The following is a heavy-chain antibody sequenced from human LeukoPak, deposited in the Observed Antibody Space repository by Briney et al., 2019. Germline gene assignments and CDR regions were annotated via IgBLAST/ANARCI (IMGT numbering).Heavy chain of an antibody. CDR3: ARAGLYNWNYEGTAYFDY. CDR2: ISYDGSNK. D-gene: IGHD1-7*01. J-gene: IGHJ4*02. CDR1: GFTFSSYA. V-gene: IGHV3-30*04. Sequence: PGGSLRLSCAASGFTFSSYAMHWVRQAPGKGLEWVAVISYDGSNKYYADSVKGRFTISRDSAKNSLYLQMNSLRAEDTALYYCARAGLYNWNYEGTAYFDYWGQGTLVTVSS.